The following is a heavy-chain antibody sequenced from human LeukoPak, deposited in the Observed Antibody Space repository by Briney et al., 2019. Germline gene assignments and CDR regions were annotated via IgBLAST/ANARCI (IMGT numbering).Heavy chain of an antibody. Sequence: ASVKVSCKASGGTFSSYAISWVRQAPGQGLEWMGRIIPILGIANYAQKFQGRVTITADKSTSTAYMELSSLRSGDTAVYYCARGTSGYSYGYYDYGMDVWGQGTTVTVSS. CDR1: GGTFSSYA. D-gene: IGHD5-18*01. J-gene: IGHJ6*02. CDR2: IIPILGIA. CDR3: ARGTSGYSYGYYDYGMDV. V-gene: IGHV1-69*04.